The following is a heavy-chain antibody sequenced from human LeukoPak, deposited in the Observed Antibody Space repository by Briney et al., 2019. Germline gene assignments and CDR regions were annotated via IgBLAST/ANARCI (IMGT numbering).Heavy chain of an antibody. CDR2: ISGSGGST. Sequence: GGSLRLSCAASGFTFSSYAMSWVRQAPGKGLEWVSAISGSGGSTYYADSVKGRFTISRDNSKNTLYLQMNSLRAEDTAVYYCARTPELRRDGYNDYWGQGTLVTVSS. D-gene: IGHD5-24*01. CDR3: ARTPELRRDGYNDY. CDR1: GFTFSSYA. V-gene: IGHV3-23*01. J-gene: IGHJ4*02.